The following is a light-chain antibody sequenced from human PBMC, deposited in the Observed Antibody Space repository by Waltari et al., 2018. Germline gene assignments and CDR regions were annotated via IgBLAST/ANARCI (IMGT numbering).Light chain of an antibody. CDR2: DAS. J-gene: IGKJ1*01. Sequence: EIVLTQSPATLSLSPGDRATLSCRASQSVSSYLAWYQHKPGLAPRLLIYDASNRATGIPARFSGSGSGTDFSLTISSLEPEDSALYYCQHRSNWPWTFGQGTKVEIK. CDR1: QSVSSY. V-gene: IGKV3-11*01. CDR3: QHRSNWPWT.